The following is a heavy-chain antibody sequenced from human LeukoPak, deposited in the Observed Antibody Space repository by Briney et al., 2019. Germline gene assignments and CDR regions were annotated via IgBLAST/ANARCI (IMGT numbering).Heavy chain of an antibody. V-gene: IGHV4-34*01. CDR1: GGSFSGYY. J-gene: IGHJ4*02. D-gene: IGHD5-12*01. Sequence: PSETLSLTCAVYGGSFSGYYWSWIRQPPGKGLEWIGEINHSGSTNYNPSLKSRVTISMDSSNNQFSLTLSSVTAADTAIYYCARDFGYEPFDSWGQGTLVTVSS. CDR3: ARDFGYEPFDS. CDR2: INHSGST.